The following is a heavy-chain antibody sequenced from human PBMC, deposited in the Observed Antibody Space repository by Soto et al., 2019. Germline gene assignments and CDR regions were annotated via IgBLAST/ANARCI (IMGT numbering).Heavy chain of an antibody. D-gene: IGHD6-19*01. V-gene: IGHV1-69*13. CDR1: RVAFSKFI. Sequence: ASVKVSCKASRVAFSKFIVTWVRQAPGLGLEWVGGIIPIFGTANYAQKFQGRVTITADESTSTSYMEVNNLRSEDTAVYYCAKVRYSSPMGYYYGMDVWGQGTTVTVSS. CDR3: AKVRYSSPMGYYYGMDV. J-gene: IGHJ6*02. CDR2: IIPIFGTA.